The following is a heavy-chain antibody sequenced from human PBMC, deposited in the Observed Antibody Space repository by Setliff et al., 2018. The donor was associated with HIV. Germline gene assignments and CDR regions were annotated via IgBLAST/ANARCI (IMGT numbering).Heavy chain of an antibody. D-gene: IGHD3-22*01. J-gene: IGHJ6*02. V-gene: IGHV4-39*07. Sequence: SETLSLTCTVSGGSISSSSYYWGWIRQPPGKGLEWIGSIYYSGSTYYNPSLKTRVTISVATSKNQFSLKLNSVTTADTAVYYCARSRTSSGYYGVTGYGMDVWGQGTTVTVSS. CDR2: IYYSGST. CDR1: GGSISSSSYY. CDR3: ARSRTSSGYYGVTGYGMDV.